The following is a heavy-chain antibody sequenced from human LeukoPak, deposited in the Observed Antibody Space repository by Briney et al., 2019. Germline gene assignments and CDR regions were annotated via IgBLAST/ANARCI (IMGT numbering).Heavy chain of an antibody. CDR2: INPSGGST. CDR3: ARYYYDSSGYHYYFDY. V-gene: IGHV1-46*01. Sequence: ASVKVSCKASGYTFTSYYMHWVRQAPGQGLEWMGIINPSGGSTSYAQKFQGRVTMTRDTSTSTVYMELSSLRSGDTAVYYCARYYYDSSGYHYYFDYWGQGTLVTVSS. D-gene: IGHD3-22*01. CDR1: GYTFTSYY. J-gene: IGHJ4*02.